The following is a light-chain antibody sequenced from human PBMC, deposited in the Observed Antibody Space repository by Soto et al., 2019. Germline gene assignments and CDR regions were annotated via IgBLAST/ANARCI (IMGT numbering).Light chain of an antibody. Sequence: IPFTQSPSSLSASVGDRVTISCRASQGIAHFLAWYQQKPGKAPKLMIYGASTLQSGVPSRFSGSGSGTEFTLTISSLQPEDFATDYCHQLNSFPIAFGPGTKVDI. CDR1: QGIAHF. J-gene: IGKJ3*01. CDR2: GAS. CDR3: HQLNSFPIA. V-gene: IGKV1-9*01.